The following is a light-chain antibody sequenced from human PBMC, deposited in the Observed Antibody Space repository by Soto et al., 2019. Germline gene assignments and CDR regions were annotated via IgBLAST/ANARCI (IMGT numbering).Light chain of an antibody. CDR2: GNT. Sequence: QSVLTQPPSVSGAPGQRVTISCTGSSSSIGAGYDVNWYKQLPGTAPKLLIYGNTNRPSGVPDRFSGSKSGTSASLAITGLQAEDEADYYCQSYDSSLSGSYVFGTGTQLTVL. CDR3: QSYDSSLSGSYV. J-gene: IGLJ1*01. CDR1: SSSIGAGYD. V-gene: IGLV1-40*01.